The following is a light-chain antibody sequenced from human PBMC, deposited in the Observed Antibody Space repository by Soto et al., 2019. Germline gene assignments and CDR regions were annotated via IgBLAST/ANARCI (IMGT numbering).Light chain of an antibody. CDR3: TSYTSSNTFV. Sequence: QSALTQPPSVSGTPGQSVTISCTGTSSDVGSYDRVSWYQQPPGTAPKLMIYEVNKRHSGVPDRFSGSKSGNTASLTISGLQAEDEADYYCTSYTSSNTFVFGTGTKLTVL. V-gene: IGLV2-18*02. CDR2: EVN. CDR1: SSDVGSYDR. J-gene: IGLJ1*01.